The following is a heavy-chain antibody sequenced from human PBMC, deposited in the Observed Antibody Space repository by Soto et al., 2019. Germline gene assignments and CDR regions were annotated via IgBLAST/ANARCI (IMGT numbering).Heavy chain of an antibody. J-gene: IGHJ4*02. D-gene: IGHD3-3*01. Sequence: PSGTLSPTCTVSGGSLSSYYWSWIRQPAGKGLEWIGRIYTSGSTNYNPSLKSRVTMSVDTSKNQFSLKLSTVTAADTAVYYCARGLSHYDFWSGYVYYFDYWGQGTLVTVSS. CDR1: GGSLSSYY. CDR3: ARGLSHYDFWSGYVYYFDY. V-gene: IGHV4-4*07. CDR2: IYTSGST.